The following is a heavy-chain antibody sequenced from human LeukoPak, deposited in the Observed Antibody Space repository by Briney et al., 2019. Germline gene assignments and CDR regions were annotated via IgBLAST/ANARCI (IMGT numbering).Heavy chain of an antibody. CDR1: GYSINSGTYY. CDR2: VHRSGST. V-gene: IGHV4-38-2*02. J-gene: IGHJ4*02. Sequence: PSETLSLTCTVSGYSINSGTYYWGRVRQPPGKGPEWIGTVHRSGSTYYHPSLKSRVTISVDTSKNQFSLKLSSVTAADTAVYYCARSEKMDYWGQGTLVTVSS. CDR3: ARSEKMDY.